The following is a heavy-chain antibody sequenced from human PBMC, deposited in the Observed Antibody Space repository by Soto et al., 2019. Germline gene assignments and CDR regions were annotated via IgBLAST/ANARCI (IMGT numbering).Heavy chain of an antibody. CDR2: INHSGST. Sequence: SETLSLTCAVYGGSFSGYYWSWIRQPPGKGLEWIGEINHSGSTNYNPSLKSRVTISVDTSKNQFSLKLSSVTAADTAVYYCARGASHGSHPWGQGTLVTVSS. CDR3: ARGASHGSHP. V-gene: IGHV4-34*01. D-gene: IGHD1-26*01. CDR1: GGSFSGYY. J-gene: IGHJ5*02.